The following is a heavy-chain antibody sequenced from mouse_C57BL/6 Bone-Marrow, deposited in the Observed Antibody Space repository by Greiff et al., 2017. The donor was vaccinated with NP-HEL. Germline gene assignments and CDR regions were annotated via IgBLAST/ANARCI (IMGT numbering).Heavy chain of an antibody. CDR2: ISYDGSN. CDR3: ARESYGVDY. D-gene: IGHD1-1*02. CDR1: GYSITSGYY. J-gene: IGHJ4*01. V-gene: IGHV3-6*01. Sequence: ESGPGLVKPSQSLSLTCSVTGYSITSGYYWNWIRQFPGNKLEWMGYISYDGSNNYNPSLKNRISITRDTSKNQFFLKLNSVTTEDTATYYCARESYGVDYWGQGTSVTVSS.